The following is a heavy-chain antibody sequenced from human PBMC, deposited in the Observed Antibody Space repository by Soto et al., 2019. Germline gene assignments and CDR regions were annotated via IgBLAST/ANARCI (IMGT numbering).Heavy chain of an antibody. CDR2: ISNDGSDK. CDR1: GFTFNNYG. J-gene: IGHJ3*01. CDR3: AKDQGIAVSQGID. Sequence: QVQLVESGGGVVQPGRSLRLSCAESGFTFNNYGMHWVRKAPGKGLEWVATISNDGSDKYYADSVKGRLTISRDNSKNTVYLQMNSLRAEETAVYYCAKDQGIAVSQGIDWGQGTMVTVSS. D-gene: IGHD6-19*01. V-gene: IGHV3-30*18.